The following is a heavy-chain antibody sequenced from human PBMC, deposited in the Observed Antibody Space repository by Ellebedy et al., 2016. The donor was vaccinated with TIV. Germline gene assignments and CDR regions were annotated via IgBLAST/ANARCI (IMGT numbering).Heavy chain of an antibody. CDR3: ARTNYSQRHGYDGYLDY. CDR2: MEYSGST. D-gene: IGHD3-22*01. Sequence: PGGSLRLSCSVSGDSISSYYWSWIRQSPGKGLEWIGYMEYSGSTNSNPSLKSRVTISVDTSKTQISLKLSSVTAADTAVYYCARTNYSQRHGYDGYLDYWGQGTLVTVSS. V-gene: IGHV4-59*08. J-gene: IGHJ4*01. CDR1: GDSISSYY.